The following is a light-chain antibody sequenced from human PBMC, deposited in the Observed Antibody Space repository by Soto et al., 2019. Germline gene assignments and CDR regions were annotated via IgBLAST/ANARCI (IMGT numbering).Light chain of an antibody. CDR3: SSFTGASTI. V-gene: IGLV2-8*01. CDR1: SSDVGGCNY. J-gene: IGLJ1*01. CDR2: EVT. Sequence: QSVLTQPPSASGSPGQSVTISCTGTSSDVGGCNYVSWYQQHPGKAPKLVIYEVTKRPSGVPDRFYGSKSGNTASLTVSGLQAEDEDDYYCSSFTGASTIFGTGTKVTVL.